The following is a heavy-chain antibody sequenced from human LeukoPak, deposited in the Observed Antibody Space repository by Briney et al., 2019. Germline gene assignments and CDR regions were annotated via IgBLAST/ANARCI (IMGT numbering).Heavy chain of an antibody. CDR1: GFTFSGSA. Sequence: GGSLRLSCAASGFTFSGSAMHWVRHASGKGLEWIGRIRSKVNNYATAYAVSVKDRFTISRDDSRNTAYLQMNSLKTEDTAVYYCTTQYSSGPPGYWGQGTLVTVSS. CDR2: IRSKVNNYAT. J-gene: IGHJ4*02. CDR3: TTQYSSGPPGY. V-gene: IGHV3-73*01. D-gene: IGHD6-19*01.